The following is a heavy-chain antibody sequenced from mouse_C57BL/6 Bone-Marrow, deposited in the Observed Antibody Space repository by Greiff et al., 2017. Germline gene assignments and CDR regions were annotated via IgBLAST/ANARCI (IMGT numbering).Heavy chain of an antibody. V-gene: IGHV1-69*01. CDR3: ARFPYDYEYAMDY. CDR2: IDPSDSYT. J-gene: IGHJ4*01. Sequence: QVQLKQPGAELVMPGASVKLSCKASGYTFTSYWMNWVKQRPGQGLEWIGEIDPSDSYTNYNQQFKGKSTLTVDKSSSTAYMQLSSLTSEDSAVYYCARFPYDYEYAMDYWGQGTSVTVSS. CDR1: GYTFTSYW. D-gene: IGHD2-4*01.